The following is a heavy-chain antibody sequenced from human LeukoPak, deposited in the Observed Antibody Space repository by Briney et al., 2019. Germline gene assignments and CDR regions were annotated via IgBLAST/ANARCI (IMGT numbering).Heavy chain of an antibody. Sequence: GESLKISCRGSGYGFTSYWIVWVRQVPGKGLEWMGGFYPGDSNSRYSPSFQGQVTISADNSISTACLQWSSLKASDTAMYYCARRAHSGAMITLDYWGQGTLVTVSS. V-gene: IGHV5-51*01. D-gene: IGHD5-12*01. J-gene: IGHJ4*02. CDR3: ARRAHSGAMITLDY. CDR2: FYPGDSNS. CDR1: GYGFTSYW.